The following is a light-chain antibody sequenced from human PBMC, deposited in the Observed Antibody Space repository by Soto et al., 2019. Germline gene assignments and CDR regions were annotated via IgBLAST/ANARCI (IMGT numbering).Light chain of an antibody. V-gene: IGLV2-14*01. CDR3: QAYDYSLTAFV. CDR2: EVN. Sequence: QSALTQPASVSGSPGQSITISCTGTSSDVGGYDYVSWYQLHPGKAPKLMVFEVNNRPSGVSYRFSGSKSGNTASLTISGLQAEDEADYYCQAYDYSLTAFVFGGGTKLTVL. J-gene: IGLJ3*02. CDR1: SSDVGGYDY.